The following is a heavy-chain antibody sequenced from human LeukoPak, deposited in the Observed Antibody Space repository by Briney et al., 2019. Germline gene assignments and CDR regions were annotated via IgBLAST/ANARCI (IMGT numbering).Heavy chain of an antibody. CDR1: GGSISSYY. D-gene: IGHD2-2*01. Sequence: SDTLSLTCTVSGGSISSYYWSWIRQPAGKGLEWIGRIYTSGSTNYNPSLKSRVTMSVDTSKNQFSLKLSSVTAADTAVYYCARASRCSSTSCYPNWFDPWGQGTLVTVSS. CDR2: IYTSGST. CDR3: ARASRCSSTSCYPNWFDP. V-gene: IGHV4-4*07. J-gene: IGHJ5*02.